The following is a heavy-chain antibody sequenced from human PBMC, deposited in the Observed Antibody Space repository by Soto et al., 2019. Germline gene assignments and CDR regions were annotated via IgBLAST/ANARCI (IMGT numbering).Heavy chain of an antibody. CDR1: GFPFGNYA. J-gene: IGHJ4*02. Sequence: EVHLLESGGGLVQPGGSLRLSCTASGFPFGNYAMYWVRQAPGKGLEWVSGIRGGGDGTNYADSVKGRFTVSRDNSRNPMYLQMNSLRAEDTAVYYCAKEPRLQLAYWGQGTLVTVSS. D-gene: IGHD1-1*01. CDR2: IRGGGDGT. CDR3: AKEPRLQLAY. V-gene: IGHV3-23*01.